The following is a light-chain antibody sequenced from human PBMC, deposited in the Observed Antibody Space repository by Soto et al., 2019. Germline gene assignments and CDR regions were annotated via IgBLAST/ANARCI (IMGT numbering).Light chain of an antibody. CDR3: QTWGTGIHVV. CDR1: SGHSSYA. CDR2: LDSDGSH. V-gene: IGLV4-69*01. J-gene: IGLJ2*01. Sequence: QSVLTQSPSASASLGASVNLTCTRSSGHSSYAISWHQQQPEKGPRYLMKLDSDGSHTKGDAIPDRFSGSSSGAERYLTISSLQSEDEADYYCQTWGTGIHVVFGGGTQLTVL.